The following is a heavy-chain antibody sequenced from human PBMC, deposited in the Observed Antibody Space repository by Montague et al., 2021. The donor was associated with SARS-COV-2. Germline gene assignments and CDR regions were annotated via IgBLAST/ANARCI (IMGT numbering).Heavy chain of an antibody. V-gene: IGHV4-59*08. CDR3: ASSYYYGSGTYVYNYYMDV. D-gene: IGHD3-10*01. CDR1: GGSISSYY. J-gene: IGHJ6*03. Sequence: SETLSLTCTVSGGSISSYYWSWIRQPPGKGLEWIGYLYYSGSTNYNPSLKSRVTISVDSSENQFSLRLSSVTAADTAVYYCASSYYYGSGTYVYNYYMDVWGKGTTVTVSS. CDR2: LYYSGST.